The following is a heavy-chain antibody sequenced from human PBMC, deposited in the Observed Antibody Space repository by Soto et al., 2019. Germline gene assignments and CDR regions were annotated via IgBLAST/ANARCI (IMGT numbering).Heavy chain of an antibody. CDR1: GGTFSSYA. D-gene: IGHD5-18*01. CDR2: IIPIFGTA. J-gene: IGHJ4*02. Sequence: QVQLVQSGAEGKKPGSSVKVSCKASGGTFSSYAISWVRQAPGQGLEWLGGIIPIFGTADYAQKFQGRVTITADESTSTAYMELSSLRSEDTAVYYCARLLHGYSPVFDYWGQGTLVSVSS. V-gene: IGHV1-69*12. CDR3: ARLLHGYSPVFDY.